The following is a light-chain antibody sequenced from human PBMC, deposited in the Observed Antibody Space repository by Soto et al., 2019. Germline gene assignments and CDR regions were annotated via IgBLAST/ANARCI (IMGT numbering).Light chain of an antibody. V-gene: IGKV1-5*01. CDR1: QSINGW. CDR3: QQYETYSPAT. J-gene: IGKJ1*01. CDR2: DAS. Sequence: DIQMTQSPSTLSASVGDRVIITCWASQSINGWLAWHQQKPGTAPKLLIHDASTLESGVPSRFSGSGSGTEFTLTISSLQPDDFATYYCQQYETYSPATFGQGTKVEVK.